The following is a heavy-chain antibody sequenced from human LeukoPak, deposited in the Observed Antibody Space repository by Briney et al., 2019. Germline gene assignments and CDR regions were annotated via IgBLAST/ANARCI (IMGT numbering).Heavy chain of an antibody. CDR2: IYYSGST. J-gene: IGHJ6*02. Sequence: KPSETLALTRAGPGGSISSYYWSWIREPPRKGLGWSGDIYYSGSTNYNPSLKSRVTISVDTSKNQFSLKLSSVTAADTAVYYCARITVAPSYYYYYGMDVWGQGTTVTVSS. V-gene: IGHV4-59*01. D-gene: IGHD1-14*01. CDR1: GGSISSYY. CDR3: ARITVAPSYYYYYGMDV.